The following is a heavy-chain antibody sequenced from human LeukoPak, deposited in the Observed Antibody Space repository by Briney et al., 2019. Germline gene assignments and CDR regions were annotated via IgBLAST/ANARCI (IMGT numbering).Heavy chain of an antibody. Sequence: GRSLRLSCAASGFTFSTYGMHWVRQAPGKGLKWVAVIWYDGSNKYYADSVKGRFTISRDNSKNTLYLEMNSLRAEDTAVYYCARGIRWLVRYYFDYWGQGTLVTVSS. CDR3: ARGIRWLVRYYFDY. V-gene: IGHV3-33*01. J-gene: IGHJ4*02. CDR1: GFTFSTYG. CDR2: IWYDGSNK. D-gene: IGHD6-19*01.